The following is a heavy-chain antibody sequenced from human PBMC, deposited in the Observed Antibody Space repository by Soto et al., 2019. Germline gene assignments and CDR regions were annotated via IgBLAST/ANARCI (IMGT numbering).Heavy chain of an antibody. CDR3: ARDGLMTLPNYAFDH. Sequence: QVQLQESGPGLVKPSETLSLTCTVSGGSISGHYWSWMRQPPGKGLEWIGHIYYTGTTNYNPSLRGRLTISVDTSKNQFSLKLTSVTTADTAVYYCARDGLMTLPNYAFDHWGQGTLVTVSS. J-gene: IGHJ4*02. D-gene: IGHD1-7*01. CDR2: IYYTGTT. CDR1: GGSISGHY. V-gene: IGHV4-59*11.